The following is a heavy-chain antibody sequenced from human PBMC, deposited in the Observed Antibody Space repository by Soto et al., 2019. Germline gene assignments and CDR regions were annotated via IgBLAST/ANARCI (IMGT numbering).Heavy chain of an antibody. CDR3: AKDRDPGIAVANYFDY. D-gene: IGHD6-19*01. V-gene: IGHV3-23*01. CDR2: ISNTGGST. Sequence: PGGSLRLSCAASGFTFGSHAMSWARQAPGKGLEWVSAISNTGGSTYYADSVKGRFTISRDISKNTLYLHMNSLRVQDTAVYYCAKDRDPGIAVANYFDYWGQGTLVTVSS. J-gene: IGHJ4*02. CDR1: GFTFGSHA.